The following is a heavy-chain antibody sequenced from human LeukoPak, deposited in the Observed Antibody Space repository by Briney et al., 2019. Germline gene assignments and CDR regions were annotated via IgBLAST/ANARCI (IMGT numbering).Heavy chain of an antibody. V-gene: IGHV4-38-2*02. Sequence: SETLSLTCTVSGYSISSGYYWGWIRQPPGKGLEWIGSIYHSGSTYYNPSLKSRVTISVDTSKNQFSLKLSSVTAADTAVYYCARGIAAARTMGYYYYMDVWGKGTTVTVSS. CDR3: ARGIAAARTMGYYYYMDV. D-gene: IGHD6-13*01. CDR2: IYHSGST. CDR1: GYSISSGYY. J-gene: IGHJ6*03.